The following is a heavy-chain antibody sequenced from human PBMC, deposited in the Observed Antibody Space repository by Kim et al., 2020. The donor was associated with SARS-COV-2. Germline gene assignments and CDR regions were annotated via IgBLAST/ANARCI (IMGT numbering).Heavy chain of an antibody. V-gene: IGHV3-74*01. Sequence: SSPSYADSVQGRVTISRDNAKNTLYLQMNSLRAEDTAVYYCARGGGGSLDYWGQGTLVTVSS. CDR2: SSP. CDR3: ARGGGGSLDY. D-gene: IGHD1-1*01. J-gene: IGHJ4*02.